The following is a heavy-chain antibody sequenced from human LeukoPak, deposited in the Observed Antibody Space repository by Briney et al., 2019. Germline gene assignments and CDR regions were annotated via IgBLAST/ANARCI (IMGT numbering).Heavy chain of an antibody. CDR1: GGSFSGYY. CDR2: INHSGST. J-gene: IGHJ6*02. Sequence: SETLSLTCAVYGGSFSGYYWSWIRQPPGKGLGWIGEINHSGSTNYNPSLKSRVTISVDTSKNQFSLKLSSVTAADTAVYYCARGQNGYGDYPNYGMDVWGQGTTVTVSS. D-gene: IGHD4-17*01. V-gene: IGHV4-34*01. CDR3: ARGQNGYGDYPNYGMDV.